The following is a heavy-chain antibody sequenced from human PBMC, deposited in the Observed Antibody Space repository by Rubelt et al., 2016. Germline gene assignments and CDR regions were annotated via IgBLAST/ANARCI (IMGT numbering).Heavy chain of an antibody. CDR2: ISFDGSNE. Sequence: QVQLVESGGGVVQPGRSLRLSCRASGFIFHNYVMRWVRQAPGKGLEWVAVISFDGSNEYYADSVKGRFTISRDNSKNTVYLQMNYLKAEDTALNYCAKESRDSNTNRAFDCWGQGTLVTVSS. J-gene: IGHJ4*02. D-gene: IGHD2-2*01. V-gene: IGHV3-30*04. CDR1: GFIFHNYV. CDR3: AKESRDSNTNRAFDC.